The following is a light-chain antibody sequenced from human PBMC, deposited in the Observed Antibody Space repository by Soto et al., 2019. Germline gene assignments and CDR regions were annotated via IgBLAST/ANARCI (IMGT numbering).Light chain of an antibody. CDR1: SSDVGGYNF. V-gene: IGLV2-8*01. CDR3: SSYAGSNIYV. Sequence: QYVLAQPPSASGSPGQSVTISCTGTSSDVGGYNFVSWYQHHPGKAPKVIIYEVSKRPSGVPNRFSGSKSGNTASLTVSGLQAEDEADYYCSSYAGSNIYVFGTGTKVTVL. CDR2: EVS. J-gene: IGLJ1*01.